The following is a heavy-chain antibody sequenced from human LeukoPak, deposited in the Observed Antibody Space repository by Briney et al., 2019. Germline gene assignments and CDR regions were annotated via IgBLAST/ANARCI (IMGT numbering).Heavy chain of an antibody. CDR1: GGSFSGYY. J-gene: IGHJ4*02. V-gene: IGHV4-34*01. D-gene: IGHD3-3*01. CDR3: ARVSRLIRFLEWLSIDY. CDR2: INHSGST. Sequence: SETLSLTCAVYGGSFSGYYWSWIRQPPGKGLEWIGEINHSGSTNYNPSLKSRVTISVDTSKNQFFLKLSSVTAAGTAVYYCARVSRLIRFLEWLSIDYWGQGTLVTVSS.